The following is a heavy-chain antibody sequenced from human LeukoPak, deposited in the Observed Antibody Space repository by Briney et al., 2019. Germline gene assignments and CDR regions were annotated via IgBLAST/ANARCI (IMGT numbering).Heavy chain of an antibody. CDR2: MSYSGST. CDR1: GGSIRTSY. D-gene: IGHD1-14*01. J-gene: IGHJ4*02. Sequence: SETLSLTCIVSGGSIRTSYWSWIRQPPGKGLEWIGSMSYSGSTNFNPSLKIRVTISVDTSKNQFSLKLSSVTAAATAVYYCAGDTNRYSFDYWGQGTLVTVSS. CDR3: AGDTNRYSFDY. V-gene: IGHV4-59*01.